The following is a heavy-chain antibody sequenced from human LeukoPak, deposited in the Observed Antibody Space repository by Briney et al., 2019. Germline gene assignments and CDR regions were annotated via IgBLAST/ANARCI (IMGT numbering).Heavy chain of an antibody. V-gene: IGHV3-33*01. J-gene: IGHJ6*02. Sequence: GGSLRLSCAASGFTFSSYGMHWVRQAPGKGPEWVAVIRYDGSNKYYADSVKGRFTISRDNSKNTLYLQMNSLRAEDTAVYYCARDLIVADAPRMDVWGQGTTVTVSS. CDR3: ARDLIVADAPRMDV. CDR1: GFTFSSYG. D-gene: IGHD2-15*01. CDR2: IRYDGSNK.